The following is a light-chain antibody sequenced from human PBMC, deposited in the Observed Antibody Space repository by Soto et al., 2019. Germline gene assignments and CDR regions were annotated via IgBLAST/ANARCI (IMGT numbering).Light chain of an antibody. CDR2: DAS. CDR3: QQRSNWPKT. V-gene: IGKV3-11*01. Sequence: EIVMTQSPATLSVSPGERATLSCSASQSVSSYLAWYQQKPGQAPRLLIYDASNRATGIPARFSGSGSGTDFTLTISSLEPEDFAVYYCQQRSNWPKTFGQGTKVDIK. CDR1: QSVSSY. J-gene: IGKJ1*01.